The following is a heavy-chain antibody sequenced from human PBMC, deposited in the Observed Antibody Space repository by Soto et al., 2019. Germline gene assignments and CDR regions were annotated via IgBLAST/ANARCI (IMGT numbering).Heavy chain of an antibody. V-gene: IGHV4-39*01. D-gene: IGHD1-26*01. Sequence: SETLSLTCTVSGGSISSSSYYWGWIRQPPGKGLEWIGSIYYSGSTYYNPSLKSRVTISVDTSKNQFSLKLSSVTAADTAVYYCARVKVGAFYSYYGMDVWGQGTTVTVSS. CDR3: ARVKVGAFYSYYGMDV. J-gene: IGHJ6*02. CDR1: GGSISSSSYY. CDR2: IYYSGST.